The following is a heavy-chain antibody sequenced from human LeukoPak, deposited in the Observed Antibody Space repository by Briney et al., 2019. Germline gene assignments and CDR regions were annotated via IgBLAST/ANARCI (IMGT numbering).Heavy chain of an antibody. CDR3: ARGIGTSYESSRDAFDI. CDR2: IYSPGTNY. Sequence: KASETLSLTCAVYGGSFSGYYWSWIRQPAGKGLEWIGRIYSPGTNYNYNPSLKSRVTISIDTSKNQFSLKLTSVTAGDTAVYYCARGIGTSYESSRDAFDIWGQGTMVTVSS. V-gene: IGHV4-59*10. D-gene: IGHD3-22*01. J-gene: IGHJ3*02. CDR1: GGSFSGYY.